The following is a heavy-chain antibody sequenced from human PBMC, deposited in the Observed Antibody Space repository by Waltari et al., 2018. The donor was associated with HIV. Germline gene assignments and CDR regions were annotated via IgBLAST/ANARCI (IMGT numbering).Heavy chain of an antibody. J-gene: IGHJ6*02. V-gene: IGHV4-4*07. CDR1: GGSISSYY. Sequence: QVQLQASGPGLVKPSETLSLTCTVSGGSISSYYWSWIRQPAGKGLEWIGRIYTSGSTNYNPSLKRRVTMSVDTSKNQFSLKLSSVTAADTAVYYCARDGPCSSTSCYTGSYYYYGMDVWGQGTTVTVSS. CDR3: ARDGPCSSTSCYTGSYYYYGMDV. CDR2: IYTSGST. D-gene: IGHD2-2*02.